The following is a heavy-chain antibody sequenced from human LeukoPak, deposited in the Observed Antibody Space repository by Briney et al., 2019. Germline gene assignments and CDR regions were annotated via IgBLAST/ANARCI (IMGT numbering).Heavy chain of an antibody. V-gene: IGHV4-31*03. CDR2: IYYSGST. J-gene: IGHJ6*02. Sequence: PSQTLSLTCTVSGGSISSGGYYWSWIRQHPGKGLEWIGYIYYSGSTYYNPSLKSRVTISVDTSKNQFSLKLSSVTAADTAVYYCARHASLTGDSYYYYGMDVWGQGTTVTVSS. D-gene: IGHD7-27*01. CDR3: ARHASLTGDSYYYYGMDV. CDR1: GGSISSGGYY.